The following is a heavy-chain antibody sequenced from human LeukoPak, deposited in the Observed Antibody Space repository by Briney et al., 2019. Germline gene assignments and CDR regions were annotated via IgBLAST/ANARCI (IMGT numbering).Heavy chain of an antibody. J-gene: IGHJ6*02. CDR2: ISYGGSNK. Sequence: PGGSLRLSCAASGFTFSRYAIDSVRQAPGKGLEWVAVISYGGSNKYYKHSVKCRFTISRDHSNSPLYLQMNSLRAEGTAVYSCSRGSCPGYYYYYGMDVWVQGATVTDSS. V-gene: IGHV3-30*14. CDR1: GFTFSRYA. CDR3: SRGSCPGYYYYYGMDV. D-gene: IGHD7-27*01.